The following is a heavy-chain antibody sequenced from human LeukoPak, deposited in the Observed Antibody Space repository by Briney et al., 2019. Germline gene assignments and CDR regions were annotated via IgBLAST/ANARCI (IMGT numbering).Heavy chain of an antibody. CDR3: ARSADSSVPYWYFDL. J-gene: IGHJ2*01. CDR2: ISSSSSYI. D-gene: IGHD3-22*01. Sequence: GGSLRLSCAASGFTFSSYSMNWDRQAPGKGLEWVSSISSSSSYIYYADSVKGRFTISRDNAKNSLYLQMNSLRAEDTAVYYCARSADSSVPYWYFDLWGRGTLVTVSS. CDR1: GFTFSSYS. V-gene: IGHV3-21*01.